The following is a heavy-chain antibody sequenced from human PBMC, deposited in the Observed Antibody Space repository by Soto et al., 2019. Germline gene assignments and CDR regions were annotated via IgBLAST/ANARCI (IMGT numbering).Heavy chain of an antibody. Sequence: PGGSLRLSCAVSGFTVSSNYMSWVRQAPGKGLEWVSVIYSGGSTYYADSVKGKFTISRDNSKNTLYLQMNSLRAEDTAVYYCARLQWSSSVSDHWGQGTLVTVSS. CDR2: IYSGGST. CDR1: GFTVSSNY. CDR3: ARLQWSSSVSDH. V-gene: IGHV3-66*01. D-gene: IGHD6-13*01. J-gene: IGHJ4*02.